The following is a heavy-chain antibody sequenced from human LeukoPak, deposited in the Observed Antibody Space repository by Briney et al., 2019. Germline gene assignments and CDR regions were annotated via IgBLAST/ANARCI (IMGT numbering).Heavy chain of an antibody. J-gene: IGHJ4*02. CDR3: ARRGPTVGDSDYYFDS. CDR2: IKYDGSEK. Sequence: GGSLRLSCVASKFTFSNYWMSWVRQAPGKGLEWVANIKYDGSEKYYVDSVKGRFTVSRDNAKNSLYLQMNSLRVEDTAVYYCARRGPTVGDSDYYFDSWGQGTLVTVSS. D-gene: IGHD2-21*01. CDR1: KFTFSNYW. V-gene: IGHV3-7*05.